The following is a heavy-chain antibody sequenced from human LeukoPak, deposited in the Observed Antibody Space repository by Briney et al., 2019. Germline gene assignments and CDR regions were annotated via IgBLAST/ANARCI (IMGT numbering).Heavy chain of an antibody. CDR3: ARAEYKAYGDY. CDR1: GFTVSSNY. J-gene: IGHJ4*02. V-gene: IGHV3-53*01. CDR2: IYSGGST. Sequence: PGGSLRLSCAASGFTVSSNYMSWVRQAPGKGLEWVSAIYSGGSTYYADSVKGRFTISRDNTKNTLYLQMNSLRAEATAVYYCARAEYKAYGDYWGQGTLVTVSS. D-gene: IGHD6-6*01.